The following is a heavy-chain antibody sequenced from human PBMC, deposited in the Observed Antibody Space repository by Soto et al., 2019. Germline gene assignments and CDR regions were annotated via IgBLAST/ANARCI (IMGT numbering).Heavy chain of an antibody. V-gene: IGHV3-30-3*01. CDR3: ARDKDIVVVVAADAFDI. CDR1: GFTFSSYA. J-gene: IGHJ3*02. D-gene: IGHD2-15*01. CDR2: ITQDGSEK. Sequence: GGSLRLSCAASGFTFSSYAMHWVRQAPGKGLEWVAVITQDGSEKYYVDSVKGRFTISRDNAKNTLYLQMNSLRAEDTAVYYCARDKDIVVVVAADAFDIWGQGTMVTVSS.